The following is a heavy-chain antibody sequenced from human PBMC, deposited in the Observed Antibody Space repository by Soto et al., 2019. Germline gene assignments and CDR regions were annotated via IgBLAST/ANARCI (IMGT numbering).Heavy chain of an antibody. Sequence: PGGSLRLSCAASGFTFSSYWMSWVRQAPGKGLEWVANIKQDGSKKYYVDSVKGRFTISRDNAKNSLYLQMNSLRAEDTAVYYCARDPHSSGWYSSDWFDPWGQGTLVTVSS. D-gene: IGHD6-19*01. V-gene: IGHV3-7*01. CDR2: IKQDGSKK. CDR3: ARDPHSSGWYSSDWFDP. CDR1: GFTFSSYW. J-gene: IGHJ5*02.